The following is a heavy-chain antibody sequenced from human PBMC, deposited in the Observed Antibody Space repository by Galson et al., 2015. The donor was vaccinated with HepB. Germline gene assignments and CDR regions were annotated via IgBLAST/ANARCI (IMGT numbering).Heavy chain of an antibody. D-gene: IGHD3-22*01. Sequence: SVKVSCKASGFTFTSSAVQWVRQARGQRLEWIGWIVVGSGNTNYAQKFQERVTITRDMSTSTAYMELSSLRSEDTAVYYCAADRIYYDSSGYYYHPDAFDIWGQGTMVTVSS. J-gene: IGHJ3*02. CDR3: AADRIYYDSSGYYYHPDAFDI. V-gene: IGHV1-58*01. CDR1: GFTFTSSA. CDR2: IVVGSGNT.